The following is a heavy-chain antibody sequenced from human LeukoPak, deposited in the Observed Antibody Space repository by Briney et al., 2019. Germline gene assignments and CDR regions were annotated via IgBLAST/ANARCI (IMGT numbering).Heavy chain of an antibody. V-gene: IGHV4-30-4*01. Sequence: PSQTLSLTCTVSGGSISSGEYYWSWIRQPPGKGLEWIGYIYYSGSTYYNPSLKSRVTISVDTSKNQFSLKLSSVTAADTAVYYCARELGGDGYNDYWGQGTLVTVSS. CDR2: IYYSGST. D-gene: IGHD5-24*01. J-gene: IGHJ4*02. CDR3: ARELGGDGYNDY. CDR1: GGSISSGEYY.